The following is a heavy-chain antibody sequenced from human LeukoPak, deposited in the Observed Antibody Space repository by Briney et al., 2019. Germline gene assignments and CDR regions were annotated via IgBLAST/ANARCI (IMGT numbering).Heavy chain of an antibody. J-gene: IGHJ3*02. Sequence: PGGSLRLPCAASGFTFNSYAMTWVRQAPGKGLEWVSVISDIGGSTYYADSVKGRFTISRDTSKNTLYLQMNSLRAEDTAVYYCAKRYCSGGSCYSSAFDIWGHGAMVTVCS. CDR2: ISDIGGST. CDR1: GFTFNSYA. CDR3: AKRYCSGGSCYSSAFDI. D-gene: IGHD2-15*01. V-gene: IGHV3-23*01.